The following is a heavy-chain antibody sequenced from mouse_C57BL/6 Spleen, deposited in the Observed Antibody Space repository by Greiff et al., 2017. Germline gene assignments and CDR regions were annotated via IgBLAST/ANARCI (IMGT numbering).Heavy chain of an antibody. J-gene: IGHJ4*01. CDR1: GYTFTSYW. D-gene: IGHD1-1*01. V-gene: IGHV1-64*01. CDR2: IHPNSGST. Sequence: VQLQQPGAELVKPGASVKLSCKASGYTFTSYWMHWVKQRPGQGLEWIGMIHPNSGSTNYNEKFKSKATLTVDKSSSTAYMQLSSLTSEDSAVYYCARSRYYGSSGAMDYWGQGTSVTVSS. CDR3: ARSRYYGSSGAMDY.